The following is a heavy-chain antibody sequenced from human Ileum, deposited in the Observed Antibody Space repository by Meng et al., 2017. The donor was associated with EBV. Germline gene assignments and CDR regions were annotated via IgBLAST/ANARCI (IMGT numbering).Heavy chain of an antibody. CDR3: ASRPGFNIGPFDF. V-gene: IGHV1-3*04. J-gene: IGHJ4*02. D-gene: IGHD3/OR15-3a*01. CDR2: INTDNGET. CDR1: GYTFTSYP. Sequence: VQLVQAGAEGKKPGASVKLSCKASGYTFTSYPIHWVRQGPGQRPEWMGWINTDNGETEFSQKFQGRVTIARDTSVTTAYMELISLRSEDTAVYYCASRPGFNIGPFDFWGQGTLVTVSS.